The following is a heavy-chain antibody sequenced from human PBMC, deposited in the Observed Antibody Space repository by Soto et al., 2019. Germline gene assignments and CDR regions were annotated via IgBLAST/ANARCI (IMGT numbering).Heavy chain of an antibody. Sequence: GGSLRLSCAASGFTFGSYAMSWVRQAPGKGLEWVSGISVRGGDTYHADSVKGRFTISRDNSKNTVFLQMNSLRAEDTAIYYCAKDRRSGWYYFDCWGQGPLVTVSS. CDR2: ISVRGGDT. D-gene: IGHD6-19*01. J-gene: IGHJ4*02. CDR1: GFTFGSYA. V-gene: IGHV3-23*01. CDR3: AKDRRSGWYYFDC.